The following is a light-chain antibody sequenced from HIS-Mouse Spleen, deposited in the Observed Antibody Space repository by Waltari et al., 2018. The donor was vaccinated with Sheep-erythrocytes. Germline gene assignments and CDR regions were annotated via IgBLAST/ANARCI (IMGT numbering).Light chain of an antibody. Sequence: QSALTQTRPVSGSPGQSVTISCPGTSSAGGGYNYLYWYQQHPGKAPNLMIYDVSKRPSGVPDRFSGSKSGNTASLTISGLQAEDEADYYCCSYAGSYNHVFATGTKVTVL. CDR1: SSAGGGYNY. CDR3: CSYAGSYNHV. J-gene: IGLJ1*01. V-gene: IGLV2-11*01. CDR2: DVS.